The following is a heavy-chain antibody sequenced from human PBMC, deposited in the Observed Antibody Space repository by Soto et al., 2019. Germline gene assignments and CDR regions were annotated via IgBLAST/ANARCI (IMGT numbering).Heavy chain of an antibody. D-gene: IGHD3-9*01. Sequence: GESLKISCKGSGYIFTRYWIGWVRQMPGKGLEWMGFIYPGDSDTRYSPSFQGQVTISVDKSISTAYLQWSSLKASDNAMYYCVRQQGTGDYFDYWGQGTLVTVS. CDR2: IYPGDSDT. CDR3: VRQQGTGDYFDY. V-gene: IGHV5-51*01. J-gene: IGHJ4*02. CDR1: GYIFTRYW.